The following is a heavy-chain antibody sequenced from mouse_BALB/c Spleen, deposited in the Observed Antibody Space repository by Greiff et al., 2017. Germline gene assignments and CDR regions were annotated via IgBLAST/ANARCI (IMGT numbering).Heavy chain of an antibody. Sequence: VQLQQSGAELVRPGSSVKISCKASGYAFSSYWMNWVKQRPGQGLEWIGQIYPGDGDTNYNGKFKGKATLTADKSSSTAYMQLSSLTSEDSAVYFCARQEIYGGYYEFAYWGQGTLVTVSA. CDR1: GYAFSSYW. CDR2: IYPGDGDT. J-gene: IGHJ3*01. CDR3: ARQEIYGGYYEFAY. D-gene: IGHD2-3*01. V-gene: IGHV1-80*01.